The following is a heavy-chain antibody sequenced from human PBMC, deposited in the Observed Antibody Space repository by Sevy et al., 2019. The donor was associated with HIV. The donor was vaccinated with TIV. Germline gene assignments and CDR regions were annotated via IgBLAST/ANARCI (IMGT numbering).Heavy chain of an antibody. J-gene: IGHJ6*02. D-gene: IGHD5-12*01. CDR1: GFTFSSAW. CDR2: IKSEFDGGAI. V-gene: IGHV3-15*01. Sequence: GGSLRLSCTASGFTFSSAWMSWVRQAPGKGLEWVGRIKSEFDGGAIDYAAPVKGRFTITREDSKNTVYQQMNSLKTDDTAVYYCMTDPAYRGYDEEVINCYFYGMDVWGQGTTVTVSS. CDR3: MTDPAYRGYDEEVINCYFYGMDV.